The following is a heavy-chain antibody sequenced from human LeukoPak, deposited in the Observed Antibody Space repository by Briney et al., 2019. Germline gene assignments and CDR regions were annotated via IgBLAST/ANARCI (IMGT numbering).Heavy chain of an antibody. V-gene: IGHV3-11*06. CDR3: ARLVVVAATPGYFDY. Sequence: GGSLRLSCAASGFTFSDYYMSWIRQAPGEGLEWVSYISSGTSYTNYADSVKGRFTISRDNAKNSLYLQMNNLRAEDTALYYCARLVVVAATPGYFDYWGQGTLVTVSS. CDR2: ISSGTSYT. J-gene: IGHJ4*02. CDR1: GFTFSDYY. D-gene: IGHD2-15*01.